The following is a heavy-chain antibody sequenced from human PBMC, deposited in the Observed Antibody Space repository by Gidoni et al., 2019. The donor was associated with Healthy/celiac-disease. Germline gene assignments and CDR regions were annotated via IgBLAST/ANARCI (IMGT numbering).Heavy chain of an antibody. CDR1: GYTFTGYY. J-gene: IGHJ6*02. CDR3: AREKGIAVAGEIYYYGMDV. V-gene: IGHV1-2*02. D-gene: IGHD6-19*01. Sequence: QVQLVQSGAEVKKPGASVKVSCKASGYTFTGYYMPWVRQAPGQGLEWMGWINPNSGGTNYAQKFQGRVTMTRDTSISTAYMELSRLRSDDTAVYYCAREKGIAVAGEIYYYGMDVWGQGTTVTVSS. CDR2: INPNSGGT.